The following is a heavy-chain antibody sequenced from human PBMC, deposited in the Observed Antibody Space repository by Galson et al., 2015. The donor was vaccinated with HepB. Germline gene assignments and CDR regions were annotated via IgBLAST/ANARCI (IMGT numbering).Heavy chain of an antibody. Sequence: SLRLSCAASGFTFSSYGMHWVRQAPGKGLEWVAVISYDGSNKYYADSVKGRFTISRDNSKNTLYLQMNSLRAEDTAVYYCAKDGGAYCSSTSCYSVGYWGQGTLVTVSS. V-gene: IGHV3-30*18. J-gene: IGHJ4*02. CDR3: AKDGGAYCSSTSCYSVGY. D-gene: IGHD2-2*01. CDR2: ISYDGSNK. CDR1: GFTFSSYG.